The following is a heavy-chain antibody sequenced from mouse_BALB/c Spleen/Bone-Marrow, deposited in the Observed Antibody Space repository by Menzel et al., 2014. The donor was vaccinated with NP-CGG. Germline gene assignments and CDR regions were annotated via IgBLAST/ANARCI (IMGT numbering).Heavy chain of an antibody. Sequence: DVQLVESGPGLVKPSQSLSLTCSVTGYSITSGYYWNWIRQFPGNKLEWMGFISYDGSNNYNPSLKNRISITRDTSENQFFLKLNSVTTEDTATYYCASLLAYWGQGTLVTVSA. CDR3: ASLLAY. CDR2: ISYDGSN. CDR1: GYSITSGYY. J-gene: IGHJ3*01. V-gene: IGHV3-6*02.